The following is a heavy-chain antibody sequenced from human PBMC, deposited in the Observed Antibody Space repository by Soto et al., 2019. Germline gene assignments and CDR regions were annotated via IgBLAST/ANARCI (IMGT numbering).Heavy chain of an antibody. CDR3: ARGTHLIAAASL. D-gene: IGHD6-13*01. V-gene: IGHV1-69*06. J-gene: IGHJ4*02. CDR2: IIPIFGTA. Sequence: SVKVSCKASGGTFSSYAISWVRQAPGQGLEWMGGIIPIFGTANYAQKFQGRVTITADKSTSTAYMELSSLRSEDTAVYYCARGTHLIAAASLWGQGTLVTVSS. CDR1: GGTFSSYA.